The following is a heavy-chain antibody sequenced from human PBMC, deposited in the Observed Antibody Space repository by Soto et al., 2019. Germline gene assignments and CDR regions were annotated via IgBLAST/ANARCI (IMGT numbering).Heavy chain of an antibody. J-gene: IGHJ3*02. Sequence: EVQLLESGGGLVQPGGSLRLSCAASGFTFSMYVMNCVRQAPGKGLEWVSGVSATGAATYYADSVKGRFTISRDNSKNTLYLQINGLRVEDTALYYCAKDYGGNRNRDAFDIWGKGTMVTVSS. CDR1: GFTFSMYV. CDR2: VSATGAAT. D-gene: IGHD4-17*01. V-gene: IGHV3-23*01. CDR3: AKDYGGNRNRDAFDI.